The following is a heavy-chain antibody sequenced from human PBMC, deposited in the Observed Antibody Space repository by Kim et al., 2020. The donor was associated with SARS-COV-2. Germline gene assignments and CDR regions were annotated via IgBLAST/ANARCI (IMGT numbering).Heavy chain of an antibody. J-gene: IGHJ5*02. CDR1: GGSVSSGSYY. CDR3: ARVLGVPAANNWFDP. CDR2: IYYSGST. Sequence: SETLSLTCTVSGGSVSSGSYYWSWIRQPPGKGLEWIGYIYYSGSTNYNPSLKSRVTISVDTSKNQFSLKLSSVTAADTAVYYCARVLGVPAANNWFDPWGQGTLVTVSS. D-gene: IGHD2-2*01. V-gene: IGHV4-61*01.